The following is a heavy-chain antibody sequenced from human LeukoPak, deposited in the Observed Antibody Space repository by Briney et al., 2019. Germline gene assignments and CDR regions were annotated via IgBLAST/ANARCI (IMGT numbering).Heavy chain of an antibody. V-gene: IGHV3-23*01. CDR2: ISGSGGST. J-gene: IGHJ4*02. CDR3: AKDRAVAGDIDY. CDR1: GFTFSNAW. Sequence: GGSLRLSCAASGFTFSNAWMSWVRQAPGKGLEWVSAISGSGGSTYYADSVKGRFTISRDNSKNTLYLQMNSLRAEDTAVYYCAKDRAVAGDIDYCGQGTPVTVSS. D-gene: IGHD6-19*01.